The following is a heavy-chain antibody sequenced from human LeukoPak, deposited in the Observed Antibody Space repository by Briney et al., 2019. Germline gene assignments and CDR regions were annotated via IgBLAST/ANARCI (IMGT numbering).Heavy chain of an antibody. Sequence: GGSLRLSCAASGFTFSSYAMHWVRQAPGKGLEWVAVISYDGSNKYYADSVKGRFTISRNNSKNTLYLQMNSLRAEDTAVYYCARAGYYGSGSYPRLSYYGMDVWGQGTTVTVSS. CDR1: GFTFSSYA. J-gene: IGHJ6*02. CDR2: ISYDGSNK. V-gene: IGHV3-30-3*01. CDR3: ARAGYYGSGSYPRLSYYGMDV. D-gene: IGHD3-10*01.